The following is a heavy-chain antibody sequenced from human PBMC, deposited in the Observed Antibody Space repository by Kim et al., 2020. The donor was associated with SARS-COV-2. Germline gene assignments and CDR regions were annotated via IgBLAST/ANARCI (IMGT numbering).Heavy chain of an antibody. D-gene: IGHD3-16*01. Sequence: GGSLRLSCAASGFTFNTFSMNWVRQAPGKGLEWVANIKHDGSAKYYLDSVKGRFXISXDNAENSLXXQMNXLRAEDTAMYYCSXXRPRXXNYGYSDYWGLXXXVTVSS. J-gene: IGHJ4*01. CDR1: GFTFNTFS. CDR3: SXXRPRXXNYGYSDY. CDR2: IKHDGSAK. V-gene: IGHV3-7*01.